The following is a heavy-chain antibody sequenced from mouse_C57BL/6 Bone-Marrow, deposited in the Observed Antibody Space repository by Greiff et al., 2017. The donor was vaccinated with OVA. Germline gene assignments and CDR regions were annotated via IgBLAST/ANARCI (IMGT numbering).Heavy chain of an antibody. CDR1: GYTFTSYW. Sequence: QVQLQQPGAELVKPGASVKLSCKASGYTFTSYWMHWVKQRPGQGLEWIGMIHPNSGSTNYNEKFKSKATLTVDKSSSTAYMQLSSLTSEDSAVYYCARGDYGIAWFAYWGQGTLVTVSA. D-gene: IGHD2-1*01. CDR3: ARGDYGIAWFAY. V-gene: IGHV1-64*01. J-gene: IGHJ3*01. CDR2: IHPNSGST.